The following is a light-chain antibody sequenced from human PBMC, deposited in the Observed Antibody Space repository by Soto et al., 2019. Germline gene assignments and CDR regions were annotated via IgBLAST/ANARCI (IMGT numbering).Light chain of an antibody. V-gene: IGKV3-15*01. CDR1: QSVSTN. CDR3: QQYDNWPRT. CDR2: SAF. Sequence: EIVLTQSPGTLSLSPGERATLSCRASQSVSTNLAWYQQKPGQAPRLLIYSAFTRATGFPARFSASGSGTEFTLTISSLQSEDFAVYYCQQYDNWPRTFGQGTKVDIK. J-gene: IGKJ1*01.